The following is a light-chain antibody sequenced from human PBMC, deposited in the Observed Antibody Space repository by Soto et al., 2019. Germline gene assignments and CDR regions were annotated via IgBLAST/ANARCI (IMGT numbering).Light chain of an antibody. CDR1: QGISNY. V-gene: IGKV1-27*01. Sequence: DIQMTQSPSSLSASVGDRVTISCRASQGISNYFAWYQQKPGKVPELLIYAASTLQSGGLSRFSGSGSGTDFTLTISSLQHEDVATYFCQKYNSAPFTFGPGTKVDIK. J-gene: IGKJ3*01. CDR2: AAS. CDR3: QKYNSAPFT.